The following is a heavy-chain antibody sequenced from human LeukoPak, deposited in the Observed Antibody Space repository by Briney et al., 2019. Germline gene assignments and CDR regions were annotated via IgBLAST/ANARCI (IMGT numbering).Heavy chain of an antibody. CDR2: IIPIFGTA. CDR3: ATDLGSSGYYKNFDY. D-gene: IGHD3-22*01. CDR1: GGTFSSYA. Sequence: GASVKVSCKASGGTFSSYAISWVRQAPGQGLEWMGGIIPIFGTAIYAQKFQGRVTMTEDTSTDTAYMELSSLRSEDTAVYYCATDLGSSGYYKNFDYWGQGTLVTVSS. V-gene: IGHV1-69*06. J-gene: IGHJ4*02.